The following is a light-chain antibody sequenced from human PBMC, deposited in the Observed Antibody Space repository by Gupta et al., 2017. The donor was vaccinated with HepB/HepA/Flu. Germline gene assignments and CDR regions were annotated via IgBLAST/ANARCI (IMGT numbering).Light chain of an antibody. CDR1: QSVSSN. V-gene: IGKV3-15*01. CDR2: GAS. J-gene: IGKJ1*01. Sequence: EIVMTQSPATLSVSPGERATLSCRASQSVSSNLAWYQQKPGQAPRRLIYGASTRATASPARFSGSGSGTEFTLTISSLQSEDFAVYYCQQYNNWPLWTFGQGTKVEIK. CDR3: QQYNNWPLWT.